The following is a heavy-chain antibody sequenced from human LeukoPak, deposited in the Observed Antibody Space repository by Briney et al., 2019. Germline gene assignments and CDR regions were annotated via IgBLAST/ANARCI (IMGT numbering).Heavy chain of an antibody. Sequence: GGSLRLSCAASGFTFSSYDMSWVRQAPGKGLEWVSAISGSGGSTYYADSVKGRFTISRDNSKNTLYLQMNSLRAEDAAVYYCAKGGYSYGSSDYWGQGTLVTVSS. CDR3: AKGGYSYGSSDY. V-gene: IGHV3-23*01. D-gene: IGHD5-18*01. CDR2: ISGSGGST. J-gene: IGHJ4*02. CDR1: GFTFSSYD.